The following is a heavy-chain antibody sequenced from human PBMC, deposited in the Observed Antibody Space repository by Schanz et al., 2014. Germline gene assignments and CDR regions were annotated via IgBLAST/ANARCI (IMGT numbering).Heavy chain of an antibody. V-gene: IGHV1-2*06. Sequence: QVQLVPSGAEVRKPGASVKVSCKASGYTFSDYFIHWVRQAPGQGFEWVGRINPSSGGTNYAQKFQGRVTMTRDTSSNSAYMELTRLRSDDTAVYYCVREGLIIRGLTGWFDPWGQGTLVTVSS. D-gene: IGHD3-10*01. CDR3: VREGLIIRGLTGWFDP. CDR2: INPSSGGT. J-gene: IGHJ5*02. CDR1: GYTFSDYF.